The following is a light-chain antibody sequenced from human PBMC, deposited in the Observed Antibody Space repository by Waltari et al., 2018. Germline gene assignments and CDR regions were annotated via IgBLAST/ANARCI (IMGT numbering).Light chain of an antibody. J-gene: IGLJ2*01. V-gene: IGLV8-61*01. CDR2: SAN. CDR3: VLYMAHGIVV. Sequence: WSRLAPGQAPRSRFASANLRASGFPDRFSGSIRGNKAALTISGAQADDESDYYCVLYMAHGIVVFGGGTKLTVL.